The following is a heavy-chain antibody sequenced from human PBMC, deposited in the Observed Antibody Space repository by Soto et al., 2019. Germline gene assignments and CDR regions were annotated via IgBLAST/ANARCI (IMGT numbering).Heavy chain of an antibody. D-gene: IGHD6-13*01. CDR1: GGSISSYF. V-gene: IGHV4-59*01. Sequence: LETLSLTCTVSGGSISSYFYIWVRQPPGKGLEWIGSVYYTGTTDYNPSLKSRVTISVDTSKTQFSLNLRSVTAADTAVYYCARDLAAVPRAFDYWGRGTLVTVSS. CDR2: VYYTGTT. CDR3: ARDLAAVPRAFDY. J-gene: IGHJ4*02.